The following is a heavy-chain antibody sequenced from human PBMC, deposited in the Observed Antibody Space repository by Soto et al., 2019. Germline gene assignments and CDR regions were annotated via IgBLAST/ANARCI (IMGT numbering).Heavy chain of an antibody. CDR3: ARGGDIVVVPAAYMFDY. D-gene: IGHD2-2*01. V-gene: IGHV1-3*01. Sequence: QVQLVQSGAEVKKPGASVKVSCKASGYTFTSYAMHWVRQAPGQRLEWMGWINAGNGNTKYSQKFQGRVTITRDTSLSXXYMELSSLRSEDTAVYYCARGGDIVVVPAAYMFDYWGQGTLVTVSS. CDR1: GYTFTSYA. CDR2: INAGNGNT. J-gene: IGHJ4*02.